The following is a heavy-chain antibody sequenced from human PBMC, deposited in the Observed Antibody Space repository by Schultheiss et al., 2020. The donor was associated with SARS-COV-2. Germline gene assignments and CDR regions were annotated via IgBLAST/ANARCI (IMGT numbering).Heavy chain of an antibody. CDR3: AREHRSSGKLNYGMDV. J-gene: IGHJ6*02. Sequence: GSLRLSCAASGFTFSSYAMSWVRQAPGKGLEWIGSIYYSGSTYYNPSLKSRVTISVDTSKNQFSLKLSSVTAADTAVYYCAREHRSSGKLNYGMDVWGQGTTVTVSS. D-gene: IGHD3-10*01. CDR2: IYYSGST. CDR1: GFTFSSYA. V-gene: IGHV4-39*07.